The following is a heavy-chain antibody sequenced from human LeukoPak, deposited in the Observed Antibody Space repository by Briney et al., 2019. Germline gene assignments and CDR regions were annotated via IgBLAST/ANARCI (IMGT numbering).Heavy chain of an antibody. CDR2: INSDGSTT. Sequence: GGSLRLSCAASGFSFSNYWMCWVRQAPGKGLVCVSRINSDGSTTTYADSVKGRFTISRDNAKNTLYLQMHSLRAEDSALYYCARIRESLGLGAFDIWGQGTMVTVSS. D-gene: IGHD7-27*01. CDR1: GFSFSNYW. V-gene: IGHV3-74*03. J-gene: IGHJ3*02. CDR3: ARIRESLGLGAFDI.